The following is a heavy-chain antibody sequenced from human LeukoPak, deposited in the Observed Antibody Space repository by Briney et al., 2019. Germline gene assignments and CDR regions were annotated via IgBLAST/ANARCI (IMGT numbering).Heavy chain of an antibody. CDR1: GFTVSRKH. CDR3: ARGGIRDAFDI. V-gene: IGHV4-59*02. Sequence: GSLRLSCAASGFTVSRKHMTWVRQAPGKGLEWIGYIYYSGSTNYNPSLKSRVTISVDTSKNQFSLKLSSVTAADTAVYYCARGGIRDAFDIWGQGTMVTVSS. J-gene: IGHJ3*02. CDR2: IYYSGST.